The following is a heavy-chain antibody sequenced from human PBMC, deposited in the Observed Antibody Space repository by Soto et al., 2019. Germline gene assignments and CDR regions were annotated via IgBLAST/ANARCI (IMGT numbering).Heavy chain of an antibody. CDR3: ARSRRGYCSSTSCYAGFFDY. J-gene: IGHJ4*02. V-gene: IGHV4-34*01. CDR1: GGSFSGYY. Sequence: QVQLQQWGAGLLKPSETLSLTCAVYGGSFSGYYWSWIRQPPGKGLEWIGEINHSGSTNYNPSIKSRDTISVDTSKNQFSLKLSSVTAADTAVYYCARSRRGYCSSTSCYAGFFDYWGQGTLVTVSS. CDR2: INHSGST. D-gene: IGHD2-2*03.